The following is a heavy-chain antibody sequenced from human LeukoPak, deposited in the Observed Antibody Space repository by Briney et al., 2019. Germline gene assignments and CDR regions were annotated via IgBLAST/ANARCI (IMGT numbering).Heavy chain of an antibody. V-gene: IGHV3-9*01. CDR1: GFTFDDYA. CDR3: AKESYYYDSSGYGFDY. D-gene: IGHD3-22*01. J-gene: IGHJ4*02. Sequence: GRSLRLSCAASGFTFDDYAMHWVRQAPGKGLEWVSGISWNSGSIGYADSVKGRFTISRDNAKNSLYLQMNSLRAEDTALYYCAKESYYYDSSGYGFDYWGQGTLVTVSS. CDR2: ISWNSGSI.